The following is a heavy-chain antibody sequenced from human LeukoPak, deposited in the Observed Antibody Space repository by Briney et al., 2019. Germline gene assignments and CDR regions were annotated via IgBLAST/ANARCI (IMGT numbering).Heavy chain of an antibody. Sequence: GASVKVSCKASGYTFTGYYMHWVRQAPGQGLEWMGWINPNGGGTNYAQKFQGRVTMTRDTSISTAYMELSRLRSDDTAVYYCARKEGNWNSFDYWGQGTLVTVSS. CDR3: ARKEGNWNSFDY. J-gene: IGHJ4*02. CDR1: GYTFTGYY. D-gene: IGHD1-7*01. V-gene: IGHV1-2*02. CDR2: INPNGGGT.